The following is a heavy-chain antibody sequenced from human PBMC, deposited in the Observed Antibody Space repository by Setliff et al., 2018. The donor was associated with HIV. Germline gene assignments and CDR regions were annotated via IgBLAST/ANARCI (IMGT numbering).Heavy chain of an antibody. CDR3: ARDRSVATIAFDI. CDR1: GFTFRDYY. V-gene: IGHV3-11*04. J-gene: IGHJ3*02. D-gene: IGHD5-12*01. CDR2: ISSSGSTI. Sequence: LRLSCAASGFTFRDYYMSWIRQAPGKGLEWVSYISSSGSTIYYADSVKGRFTISRDNAKNSLYLQMNSLRAEDTAVYYRARDRSVATIAFDIWGQGTMVTVSS.